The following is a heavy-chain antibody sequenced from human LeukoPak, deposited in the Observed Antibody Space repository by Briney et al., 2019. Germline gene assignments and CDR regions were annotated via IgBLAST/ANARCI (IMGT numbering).Heavy chain of an antibody. J-gene: IGHJ4*02. V-gene: IGHV3-30*12. D-gene: IGHD3-16*02. CDR2: IQYDGSNK. Sequence: PGGSLRLSCSASGFTFSSNGMHWVRQAPGKGLEWVAFIQYDGSNKYYADSVKGRFTISRDNAKNSLYLQMNSLRAEDKALYYCASEFLRLGELSLGGFGYWGQGTLVTVSS. CDR1: GFTFSSNG. CDR3: ASEFLRLGELSLGGFGY.